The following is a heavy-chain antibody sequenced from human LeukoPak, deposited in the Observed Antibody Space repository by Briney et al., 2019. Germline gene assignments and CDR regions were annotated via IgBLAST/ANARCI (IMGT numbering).Heavy chain of an antibody. CDR1: GFTFSSYG. CDR2: ISYDGSNE. Sequence: GGSLRLSCAASGFTFSSYGMHWVRQAPGKGLEWVALISYDGSNEYYAGSVKGRFTISRDKSKNTLYLQMNSLRAEDTAAYYCAKDRSSSWTWTIDYWGQGTLVTVSS. V-gene: IGHV3-30*18. CDR3: AKDRSSSWTWTIDY. D-gene: IGHD6-13*01. J-gene: IGHJ4*02.